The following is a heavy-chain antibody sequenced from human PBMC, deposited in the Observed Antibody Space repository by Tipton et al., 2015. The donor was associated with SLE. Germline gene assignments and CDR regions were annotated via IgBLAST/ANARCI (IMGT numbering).Heavy chain of an antibody. J-gene: IGHJ5*02. CDR1: GDSISSGDYY. Sequence: TLSLTCTVSGDSISSGDYYWSWIRQHPGKGLEWLGYIYYSGSTNYNPSLKSRVTISVDTSKNQFSLKLSSVTAADTAVYYCARASSGSDNWFDPWGQGTLVTVSS. CDR2: IYYSGST. CDR3: ARASSGSDNWFDP. D-gene: IGHD3-3*01. V-gene: IGHV4-30-4*08.